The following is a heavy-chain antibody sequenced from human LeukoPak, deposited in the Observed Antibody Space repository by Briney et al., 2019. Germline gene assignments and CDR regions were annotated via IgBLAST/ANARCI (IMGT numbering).Heavy chain of an antibody. CDR1: GFTVSSYG. CDR3: ARVQRGYSYNPLGYYYYYMDV. Sequence: GGTLRLSCAASGFTVSSYGMTWVRQAPGKGLEWVANIKQDGSEKYYVGSVKGRFTISRDDAKNSLYLQMNSLRAEDTAVYYCARVQRGYSYNPLGYYYYYMDVWGKGTTVTVSS. D-gene: IGHD5-18*01. CDR2: IKQDGSEK. V-gene: IGHV3-7*01. J-gene: IGHJ6*03.